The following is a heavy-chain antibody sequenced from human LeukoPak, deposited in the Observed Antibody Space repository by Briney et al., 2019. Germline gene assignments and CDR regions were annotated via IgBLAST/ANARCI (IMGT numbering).Heavy chain of an antibody. CDR2: IYYSGST. J-gene: IGHJ4*02. CDR3: ARVGSSGWYQGYYFDY. V-gene: IGHV4-61*08. D-gene: IGHD6-19*01. Sequence: SETLSLTCTVSGGSISSGGYYWSWIRQPPGKGLEWIGYIYYSGSTNYNPSLKSRVTISVDTSKNQFSLKLSSVTAADTAVYYCARVGSSGWYQGYYFDYWGQGTLVTVSS. CDR1: GGSISSGGYY.